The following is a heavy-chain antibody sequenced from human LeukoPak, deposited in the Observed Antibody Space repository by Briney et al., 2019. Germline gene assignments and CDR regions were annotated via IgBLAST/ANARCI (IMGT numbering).Heavy chain of an antibody. V-gene: IGHV3-9*02. CDR3: ARSQSSSLIDY. CDR1: GFTSDDYA. Sequence: GGSLRLSCAASGFTSDDYAMHWVRQAPGKGLEWVSGISWNSGSIGYADSVKGRFTFSRDNSKNTLYLQMNSLTVEDTAVYYCARSQSSSLIDYWGQGTLVTVSS. CDR2: ISWNSGSI. J-gene: IGHJ4*02. D-gene: IGHD6-13*01.